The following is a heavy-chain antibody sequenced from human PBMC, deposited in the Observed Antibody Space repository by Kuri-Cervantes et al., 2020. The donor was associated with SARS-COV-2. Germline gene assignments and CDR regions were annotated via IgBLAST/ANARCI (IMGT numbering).Heavy chain of an antibody. J-gene: IGHJ3*02. CDR3: ARADIVVVVAAGGAFDI. CDR2: INPSGGST. V-gene: IGHV1-46*01. CDR1: GYTFTSYY. D-gene: IGHD2-15*01. Sequence: ASVKVSCKASGYTFTSYYMHWVRQAPGQGLEWMGIINPSGGSTSYAQKFQGRVTMTRDTSTSTVYMELSSLRSEDTAVYYCARADIVVVVAAGGAFDICGQGTMVTVSS.